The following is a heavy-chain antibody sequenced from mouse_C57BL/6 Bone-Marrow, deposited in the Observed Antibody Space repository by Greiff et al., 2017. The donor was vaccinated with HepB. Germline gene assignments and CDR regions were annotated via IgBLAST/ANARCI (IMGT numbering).Heavy chain of an antibody. D-gene: IGHD2-10*01. CDR1: GFTFSDYY. Sequence: EVHLVESEGGLVQPGSSMKLSCTASGFTFSDYYMAWVRQVPEKGLEWVANINYDGSSTYYLDSLKSRFIISRDNAKNILYLQMSSLKSEDTATYYCARDPYYGNYPFAYWGQGTLVTVSA. CDR2: INYDGSST. J-gene: IGHJ3*01. V-gene: IGHV5-16*01. CDR3: ARDPYYGNYPFAY.